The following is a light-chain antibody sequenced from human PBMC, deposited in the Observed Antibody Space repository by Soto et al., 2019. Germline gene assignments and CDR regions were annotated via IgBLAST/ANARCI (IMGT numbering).Light chain of an antibody. CDR3: QQRSNWPPAT. V-gene: IGKV3-11*01. CDR2: DAS. J-gene: IGKJ5*01. CDR1: QSVSSY. Sequence: EIVLTQSPATLSLSPGERATLSCRASQSVSSYLAWYQQKPGQAPRLLIYDASNRATGIPARFSGSGSGTDFTLTISSLVPADFAVYYCQQRSNWPPATFGQGTRLEIK.